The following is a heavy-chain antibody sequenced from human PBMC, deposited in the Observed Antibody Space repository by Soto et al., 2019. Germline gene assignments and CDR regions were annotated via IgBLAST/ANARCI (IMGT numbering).Heavy chain of an antibody. CDR1: GFSFSSYG. V-gene: IGHV3-30*18. CDR2: ISYDGSNK. D-gene: IGHD3-16*01. J-gene: IGHJ4*02. CDR3: AKDLTGGGAH. Sequence: QVQLVESGGGVVQPGRSLRLSCATSGFSFSSYGMHWVRQAPGKGLEWVARISYDGSNKYYAESVKGRFTISRDNSKNTLYVQMNSLRAEDTAVYYCAKDLTGGGAHRGQGTLVTVSS.